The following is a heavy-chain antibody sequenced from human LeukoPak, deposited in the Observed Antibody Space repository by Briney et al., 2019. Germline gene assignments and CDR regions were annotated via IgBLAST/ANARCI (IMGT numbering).Heavy chain of an antibody. J-gene: IGHJ5*02. D-gene: IGHD3-22*01. V-gene: IGHV4-30-4*01. CDR1: GGAIRSGDYY. CDR3: ARQHYYDSSGYYWVSWFDP. Sequence: PSETLSLTCTVSGGAIRSGDYYWSWMRQPPGKGLEWIGYIYYSGSTYYNPSLKSRVTISVDTSKNQFSLKLSSVTAADTAVYYCARQHYYDSSGYYWVSWFDPWGQGTLVTVSS. CDR2: IYYSGST.